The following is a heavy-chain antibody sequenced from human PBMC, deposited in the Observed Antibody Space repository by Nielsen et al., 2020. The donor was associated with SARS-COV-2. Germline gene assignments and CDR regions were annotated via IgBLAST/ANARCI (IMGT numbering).Heavy chain of an antibody. V-gene: IGHV3-30-3*01. CDR1: GFTFSSYA. CDR2: ISYDGSNK. CDR3: ARDDEEGGSLDY. J-gene: IGHJ4*02. D-gene: IGHD3-16*01. Sequence: GESLKISCAASGFTFSSYAMHWVRQAPGKGLEWVAVISYDGSNKYYADSVKGRFTISRDNSKNTLYLQMNSLRAEDTAVYYCARDDEEGGSLDYWGQGTLVTVSS.